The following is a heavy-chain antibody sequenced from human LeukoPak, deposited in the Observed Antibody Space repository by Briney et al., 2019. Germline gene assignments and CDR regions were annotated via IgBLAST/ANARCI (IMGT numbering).Heavy chain of an antibody. J-gene: IGHJ4*02. Sequence: SVKVSCTASGGTFSSYAISWVRQPPGQGLEWMGGIIPIFGTANYAQKFQGRVTITADESTSTAYMELSSLRSEDTAVYYCAITPHYSSGWYYFDYWGQGTLVTVSS. V-gene: IGHV1-69*13. CDR3: AITPHYSSGWYYFDY. CDR1: GGTFSSYA. CDR2: IIPIFGTA. D-gene: IGHD6-19*01.